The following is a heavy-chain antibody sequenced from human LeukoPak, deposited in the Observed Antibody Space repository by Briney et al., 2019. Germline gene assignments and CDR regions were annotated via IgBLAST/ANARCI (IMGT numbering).Heavy chain of an antibody. CDR1: GYTFTSYG. Sequence: EASVKVSCKASGYTFTSYGISWVRQAPGQGLEWMGWISAYNGNTNYAQKLQGRVTMTTDTSTSTAYMELRSLRSDDTAAYYCARSYYYGSGSAEFDYWGQGTLVTVSS. CDR2: ISAYNGNT. CDR3: ARSYYYGSGSAEFDY. V-gene: IGHV1-18*01. D-gene: IGHD3-10*01. J-gene: IGHJ4*02.